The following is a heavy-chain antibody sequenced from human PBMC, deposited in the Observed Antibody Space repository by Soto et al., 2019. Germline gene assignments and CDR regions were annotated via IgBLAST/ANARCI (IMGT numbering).Heavy chain of an antibody. D-gene: IGHD6-19*01. V-gene: IGHV1-2*04. CDR1: GYTFTGYY. CDR3: ARDAGGIAVAPRYFDH. Sequence: VSCKASGYTFTGYYMHWVRQAPGQGLEWMGWINPNSGGTNYAQKFQGWVTMTRDTSISTAYMELSRLRSDDTAVYYCARDAGGIAVAPRYFDHWGQGTLVTVSS. J-gene: IGHJ4*02. CDR2: INPNSGGT.